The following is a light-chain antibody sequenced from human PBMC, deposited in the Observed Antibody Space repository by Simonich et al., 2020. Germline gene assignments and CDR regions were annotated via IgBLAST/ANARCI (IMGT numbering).Light chain of an antibody. CDR1: NSGSKS. CDR2: DDR. V-gene: IGLV3-21*03. Sequence: SYVLTQPPSVSVAPGKTARITCGGNNSGSKSVHWYQQKPGPAPGLVVYDDRDRPAVIPGRFSGANSGNAATLTISRVEAGDEADDYCQVWDSSSDHWVFGGGTKLTVL. J-gene: IGLJ3*02. CDR3: QVWDSSSDHWV.